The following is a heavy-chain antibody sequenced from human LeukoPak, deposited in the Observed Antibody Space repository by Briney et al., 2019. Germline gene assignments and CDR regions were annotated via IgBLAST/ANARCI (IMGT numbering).Heavy chain of an antibody. D-gene: IGHD2-2*02. CDR3: ARLGYCSSTSCYRVDY. V-gene: IGHV1-69*13. Sequence: ASVKVSCKASGGTFSSYAISWVRQAPGQGLEWMGGIIPIFGTANYAQKFQGRVTITADESTSTAYMELSSLRSEDTAVYYCARLGYCSSTSCYRVDYWGQGTLVTVSS. CDR1: GGTFSSYA. J-gene: IGHJ4*02. CDR2: IIPIFGTA.